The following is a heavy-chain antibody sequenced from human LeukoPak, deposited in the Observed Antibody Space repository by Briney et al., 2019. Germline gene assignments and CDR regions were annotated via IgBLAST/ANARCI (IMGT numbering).Heavy chain of an antibody. Sequence: GGSLRLSCAASGFTFSSYGMHWVRQAPGKELEWVAVISYDGSNKYYADSVKGRFTISRDNSKNTLYLQMNSLRAEDTAVYYCAKDAWTYYYDSSGYYDYWGQGTLVTVSS. D-gene: IGHD3-22*01. CDR2: ISYDGSNK. CDR3: AKDAWTYYYDSSGYYDY. J-gene: IGHJ4*02. V-gene: IGHV3-30*18. CDR1: GFTFSSYG.